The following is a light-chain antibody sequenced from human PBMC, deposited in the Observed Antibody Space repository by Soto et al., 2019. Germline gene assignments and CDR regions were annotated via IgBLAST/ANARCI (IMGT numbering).Light chain of an antibody. CDR3: QQYGVSPRT. CDR2: DAS. J-gene: IGKJ1*01. Sequence: EIVLSQSPGTPSLSQGERVTLSSRTSQSVTSRFFAWYQQKPGQAPRLLISDASTRATGIPARFSGSGSGTDFSLTISRLEPEDFGVYYCQQYGVSPRTFGQGTKVDI. V-gene: IGKV3-20*01. CDR1: QSVTSRF.